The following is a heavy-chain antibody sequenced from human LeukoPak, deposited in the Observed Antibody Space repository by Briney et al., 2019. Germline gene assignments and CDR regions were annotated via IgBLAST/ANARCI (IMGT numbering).Heavy chain of an antibody. CDR1: DGSFSGYY. J-gene: IGHJ6*02. D-gene: IGHD6-19*01. CDR3: ARTRSSGWPYYYYYGMDV. Sequence: PSETLSLTCAVYDGSFSGYYWSWIRQPPGKGLEWIGEINHSGSTNYNPSLKSRVTISVDTSKNQFSLKLSSVTAADTAVYYCARTRSSGWPYYYYYGMDVWGQGTTVTVSS. CDR2: INHSGST. V-gene: IGHV4-34*01.